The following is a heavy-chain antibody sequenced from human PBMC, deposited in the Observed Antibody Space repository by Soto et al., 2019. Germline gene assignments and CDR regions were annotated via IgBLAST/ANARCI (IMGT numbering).Heavy chain of an antibody. V-gene: IGHV1-69*08. CDR2: SIPILDVA. Sequence: QVQLVQSGAEVKKPGSSVRVSCKASGDTFSTYTISWVRQAPGQGFEWLGRSIPILDVANYAQSFQGRVTITADKSTSTAYMDLNSLRSEDTAVYYCARDSGNQLLIDYWGQGTLVTVSS. CDR3: ARDSGNQLLIDY. D-gene: IGHD2-2*01. CDR1: GDTFSTYT. J-gene: IGHJ4*02.